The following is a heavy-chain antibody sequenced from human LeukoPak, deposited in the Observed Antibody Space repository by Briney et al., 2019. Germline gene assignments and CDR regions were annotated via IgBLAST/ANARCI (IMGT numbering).Heavy chain of an antibody. CDR3: ARGLAARPSYFDY. J-gene: IGHJ4*02. CDR1: GFTFSSYA. CDR2: ISYDGSNK. Sequence: GGSLRLSCAASGFTFSSYAMHWVRQAPGKGLEWVAVISYDGSNKYYADSVKGRFTVSRDNSKNTLYLQMNSLRAEDTAVYYCARGLAARPSYFDYWGQGTLVTVSS. V-gene: IGHV3-30-3*01. D-gene: IGHD6-6*01.